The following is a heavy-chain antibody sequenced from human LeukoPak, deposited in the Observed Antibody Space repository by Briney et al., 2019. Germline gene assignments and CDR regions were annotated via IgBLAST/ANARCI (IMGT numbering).Heavy chain of an antibody. J-gene: IGHJ3*02. D-gene: IGHD2-2*01. CDR2: IYYSGST. CDR3: AREVILHPAPVGAFDI. V-gene: IGHV4-39*07. CDR1: GGSISSSSYY. Sequence: IPSETLSLTCTVSGGSISSSSYYWGWIRQPPGKGLEWIGSIYYSGSTNYNPSLKSRVTISVDTSKNQFSLKLSSVTAADTAVYYCAREVILHPAPVGAFDIWGQGTMVTVSS.